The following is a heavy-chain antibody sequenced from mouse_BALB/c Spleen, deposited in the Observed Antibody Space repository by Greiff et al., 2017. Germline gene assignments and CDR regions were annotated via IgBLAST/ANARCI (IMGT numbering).Heavy chain of an antibody. CDR2: IYPGNSDT. CDR3: TRGYGTYYAMDY. V-gene: IGHV1-5*01. Sequence: VQLQQSGTVLARPGASVKMSCKASGYSFTSYWMHWVKQRPGQGLEWIGAIYPGNSDTSYNQKFKGKAKLTAVTSASTAYMELSSLTNEDSAVYSCTRGYGTYYAMDYWGQGTSVTVSS. CDR1: GYSFTSYW. J-gene: IGHJ4*01. D-gene: IGHD1-1*01.